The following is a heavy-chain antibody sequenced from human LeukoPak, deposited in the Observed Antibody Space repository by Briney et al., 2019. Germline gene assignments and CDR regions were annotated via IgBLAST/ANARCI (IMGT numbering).Heavy chain of an antibody. Sequence: SETLSLTCTVSGGSISSYYWSWMRQPPGKGLEWIGYIYYTGSTHYNPSLKSRVTMSVDTSKNQFSLRLSSVTAADTAVYYCARDNERGIFDYWGQGTLVTVFS. CDR2: IYYTGST. CDR1: GGSISSYY. D-gene: IGHD7-27*01. V-gene: IGHV4-59*12. CDR3: ARDNERGIFDY. J-gene: IGHJ4*02.